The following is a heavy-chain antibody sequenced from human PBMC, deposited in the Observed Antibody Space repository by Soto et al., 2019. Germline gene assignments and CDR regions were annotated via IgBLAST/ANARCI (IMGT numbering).Heavy chain of an antibody. D-gene: IGHD1-1*01. V-gene: IGHV4-4*07. Sequence: DTLSLTCPCSASSLSGFYWILLRPSAGKGLEWIGRIYATGTTDYNPSLKSRVMMSVDTSKKQFSLKLRSVTAADTAVYYCVRDGTKTLRDWFDPGGQGISVTVS. CDR2: IYATGTT. CDR1: ASSLSGFY. CDR3: VRDGTKTLRDWFDP. J-gene: IGHJ5*02.